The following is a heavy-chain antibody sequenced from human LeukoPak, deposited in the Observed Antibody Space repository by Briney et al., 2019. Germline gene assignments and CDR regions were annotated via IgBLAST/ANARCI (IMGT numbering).Heavy chain of an antibody. CDR3: ARLGSSSGWYKAGYFDY. V-gene: IGHV5-51*01. Sequence: GESLKISCKGSGYSFTSYWIGWVRQMPGKGLEWMGIIYPGDSDTRYSPSFQGQVTISADKSISTAYLQWSSLKASDTAMYYCARLGSSSGWYKAGYFDYWGQGTLVTVSS. D-gene: IGHD6-19*01. CDR1: GYSFTSYW. J-gene: IGHJ4*02. CDR2: IYPGDSDT.